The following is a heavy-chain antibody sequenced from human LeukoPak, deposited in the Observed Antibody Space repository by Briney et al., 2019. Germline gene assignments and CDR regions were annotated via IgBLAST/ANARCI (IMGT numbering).Heavy chain of an antibody. Sequence: PGGSLRLSCAASGFTFSSYAMSWVRQAPGKGLEWVSAISGSGGSTYYADSVKGRFTISRDNSKNTLHLQMNSLRAEDTAVYYCAKLKLGERKFDPWGQGTLVTVSS. CDR1: GFTFSSYA. CDR3: AKLKLGERKFDP. D-gene: IGHD3-16*01. CDR2: ISGSGGST. J-gene: IGHJ5*02. V-gene: IGHV3-23*01.